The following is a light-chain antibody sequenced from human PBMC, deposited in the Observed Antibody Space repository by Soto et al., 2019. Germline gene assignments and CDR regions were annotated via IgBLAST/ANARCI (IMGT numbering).Light chain of an antibody. CDR3: QVWNSFGDHVV. Sequence: SYELTQTPSVSVAPGQTARLTCGGDTVGSKSIHWYQQKAGQAPVLVVYDDSDRPSGIPERFSGSNSENMATLTISRVEAGDEADYYCQVWNSFGDHVVFRGGTKVTVL. CDR1: TVGSKS. CDR2: DDS. J-gene: IGLJ2*01. V-gene: IGLV3-21*02.